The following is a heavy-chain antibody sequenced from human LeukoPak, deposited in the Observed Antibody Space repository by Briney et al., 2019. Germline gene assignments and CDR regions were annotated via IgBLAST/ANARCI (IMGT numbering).Heavy chain of an antibody. D-gene: IGHD4-17*01. CDR3: AREEITVTDAFDI. Sequence: GGSLRLSCAPSGFTFTDYWMHWVRQAPGKGLVCVSRINSDGTTINYADSVKGRFSISRDNAKNTLYLQMNSLRAEDMAVYYCAREEITVTDAFDIWGQGTMVTVSS. V-gene: IGHV3-74*01. J-gene: IGHJ3*02. CDR1: GFTFTDYW. CDR2: INSDGTTI.